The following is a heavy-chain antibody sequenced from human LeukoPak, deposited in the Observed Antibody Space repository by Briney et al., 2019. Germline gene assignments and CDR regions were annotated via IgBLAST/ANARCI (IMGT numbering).Heavy chain of an antibody. Sequence: PGGSLRLSCAASGFTFSNYAMSWVRQAPGKGLEWVSAISGSGGSTYYADSVKGRFTISRDNSKNTLYLQMNSLRAEDTAVYYCAKDRVIVEYYFDYWGQGTLVTVSS. V-gene: IGHV3-23*01. CDR1: GFTFSNYA. J-gene: IGHJ4*02. CDR3: AKDRVIVEYYFDY. CDR2: ISGSGGST. D-gene: IGHD3-22*01.